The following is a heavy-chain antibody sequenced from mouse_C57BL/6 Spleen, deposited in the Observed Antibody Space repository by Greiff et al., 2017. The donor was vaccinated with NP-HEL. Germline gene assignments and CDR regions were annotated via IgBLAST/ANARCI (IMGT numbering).Heavy chain of an antibody. CDR1: GYTFTSYW. J-gene: IGHJ2*01. Sequence: VQLQQPGAELVMPGASVKLSCKASGYTFTSYWMHWVKQRPGQGLEWIGEIDPSDSYTNYNQKFKGKSTLTVDKSSSTAYMQLSSLTSEGSAVYYCGRCYFDYWGQGTTLTDSS. CDR3: GRCYFDY. V-gene: IGHV1-69*01. CDR2: IDPSDSYT.